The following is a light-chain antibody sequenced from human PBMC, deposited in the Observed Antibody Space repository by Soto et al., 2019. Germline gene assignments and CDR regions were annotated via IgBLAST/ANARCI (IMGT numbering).Light chain of an antibody. CDR2: GNS. V-gene: IGLV1-40*01. Sequence: QPVLTQPPSVSGAPGQRVTISCTGSSSNIGAGYDVHWYQQLPGTAPKLLIYGNSNRPSGVPDRFSGSKSGTSASLAITGLQAEDEADYYCQSYDRSLSASVFGGGTQLTVL. CDR3: QSYDRSLSASV. CDR1: SSNIGAGYD. J-gene: IGLJ7*01.